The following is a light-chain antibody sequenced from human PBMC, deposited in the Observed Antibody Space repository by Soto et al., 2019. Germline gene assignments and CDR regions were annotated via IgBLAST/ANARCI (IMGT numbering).Light chain of an antibody. CDR3: QQYGSSPWT. CDR2: GAS. J-gene: IGKJ1*01. V-gene: IGKV3-20*01. CDR1: QSVSSSY. Sequence: VLTHAPATLSLYPGETATLSCRASQSVSSSYLAWYQQKPGQAPRLLIYGASSRATGIPDRFSGSGSGTDFTLTISRLEPEDFAVYYCQQYGSSPWTFGQGTKVDIK.